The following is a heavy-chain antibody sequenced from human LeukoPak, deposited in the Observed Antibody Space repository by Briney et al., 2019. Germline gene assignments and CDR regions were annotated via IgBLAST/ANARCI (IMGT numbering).Heavy chain of an antibody. CDR1: GFTLTGYG. J-gene: IGHJ3*02. Sequence: PGGSLRLSCASSGFTLTGYGMHWVREAPGKGLEWVAVIWYDGNNKYYVDSVKGRFTISRDTSKNTLYLQMNSLRGEDTAIYYCARDGLASIGLDMWGQGTVVNVSS. CDR2: IWYDGNNK. CDR3: ARDGLASIGLDM. V-gene: IGHV3-33*01. D-gene: IGHD6-13*01.